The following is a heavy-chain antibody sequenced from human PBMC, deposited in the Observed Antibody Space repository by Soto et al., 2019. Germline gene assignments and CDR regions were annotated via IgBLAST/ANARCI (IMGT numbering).Heavy chain of an antibody. J-gene: IGHJ4*02. CDR1: GGSISSYY. D-gene: IGHD1-7*01. CDR2: IYYSGST. CDR3: ATNVVASGTTDY. Sequence: QVQLQESGPGLVKPSETLSLTCTVSGGSISSYYWSWIRQPPGKGLEWLGYIYYSGSTNYNPSLKSRVTISGVTSNNQFSLKLGYVTAAGTAVYYCATNVVASGTTDYWGQGTLVTVSS. V-gene: IGHV4-59*01.